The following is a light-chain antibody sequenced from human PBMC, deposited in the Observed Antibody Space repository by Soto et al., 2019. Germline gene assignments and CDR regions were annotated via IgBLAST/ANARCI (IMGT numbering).Light chain of an antibody. J-gene: IGLJ1*01. CDR1: SSDVGGYDY. CDR3: SSLTSGSTRV. Sequence: QSALTQPASVSGSPGQSITISCTGTSSDVGGYDYVSWYQQHPDKAPKLIVYEVTHRPSGVSNRVSGSKSGNTASLTISGLQAEDEADYYCSSLTSGSTRVFGTGTKLTVL. CDR2: EVT. V-gene: IGLV2-14*01.